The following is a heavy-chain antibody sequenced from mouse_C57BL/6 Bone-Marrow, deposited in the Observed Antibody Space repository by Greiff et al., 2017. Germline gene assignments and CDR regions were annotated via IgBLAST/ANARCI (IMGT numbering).Heavy chain of an antibody. J-gene: IGHJ1*03. CDR2: INPGSGGT. Sequence: QVQLQQSGAELVRPGTSVKVSCKASGYAFTNYLIEWVKQRPGQGLEWIGVINPGSGGTNYNEKVKGKATLTANESSSTAYMQLSSLTSEDSAVYVCAREGETHWYFDVWGTGTTVTVSS. V-gene: IGHV1-54*01. CDR3: AREGETHWYFDV. CDR1: GYAFTNYL.